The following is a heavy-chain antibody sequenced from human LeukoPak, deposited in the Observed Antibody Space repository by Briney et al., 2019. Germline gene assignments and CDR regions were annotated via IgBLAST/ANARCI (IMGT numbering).Heavy chain of an antibody. CDR1: GATFTSYA. D-gene: IGHD6-6*01. Sequence: ASVKLSCKASGATFTSYAIGWVRQAPGQGLGRRGGFITICGTANYAQKFQGRVTITTDESTSTAYMDLSSLRAEDTAVYYCASRGYSSASVPKYYFDYWGQGTLVTVSS. J-gene: IGHJ4*02. V-gene: IGHV1-69*05. CDR3: ASRGYSSASVPKYYFDY. CDR2: FITICGTA.